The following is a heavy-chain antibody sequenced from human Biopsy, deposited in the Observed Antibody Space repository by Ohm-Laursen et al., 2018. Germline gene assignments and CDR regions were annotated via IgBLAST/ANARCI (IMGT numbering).Heavy chain of an antibody. D-gene: IGHD5-24*01. Sequence: TLSLTCTVSGGPIDSYYWSWIRQPPGKALEWIGYIYFTGRTSYNPSLKSRFTMSVNTSKKQFSLRLSSGTAADTAVYYCASAGYNPDWNFDLWGRGTRVTVSS. CDR3: ASAGYNPDWNFDL. J-gene: IGHJ2*01. V-gene: IGHV4-59*12. CDR1: GGPIDSYY. CDR2: IYFTGRT.